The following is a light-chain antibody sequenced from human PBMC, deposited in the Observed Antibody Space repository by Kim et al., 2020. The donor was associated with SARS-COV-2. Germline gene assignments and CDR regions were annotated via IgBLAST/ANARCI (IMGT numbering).Light chain of an antibody. J-gene: IGKJ2*01. CDR1: QNIFYSSNNKNF. Sequence: RATINCKSSQNIFYSSNNKNFLTWYQPKPGQPPKVLIYWASIRESGVPDRFSGSGSATDFTLTISSLQAEDVAVYYCQQYFATPYTFGQGTKLEI. V-gene: IGKV4-1*01. CDR3: QQYFATPYT. CDR2: WAS.